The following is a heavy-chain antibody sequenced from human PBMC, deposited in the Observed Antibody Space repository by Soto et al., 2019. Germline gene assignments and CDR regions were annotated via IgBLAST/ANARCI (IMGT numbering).Heavy chain of an antibody. V-gene: IGHV1-2*04. CDR3: ARESGGATATLDYYYFYMDV. CDR2: INPNSGVT. Sequence: QVQLVQSGAEVKKPGASVTISCRSSGDTLTDYYIHWVRQAPGQGLEWMGWINPNSGVTKYAQKFQGWVSMTRDTSIRTVYMQLSRLRSDDTAVYYCARESGGATATLDYYYFYMDVWGTGTTVTVSS. J-gene: IGHJ6*03. CDR1: GDTLTDYY. D-gene: IGHD1-26*01.